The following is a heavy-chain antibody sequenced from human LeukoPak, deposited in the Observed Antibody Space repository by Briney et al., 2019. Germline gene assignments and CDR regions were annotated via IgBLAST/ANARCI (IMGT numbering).Heavy chain of an antibody. CDR3: AKDSYYYGSGSYYSAPYYFDY. Sequence: GGSLRLSCAASGSTFSSYAMSWVRQAPGKGLEWVSAISGSGGSTYYADSVKGRFTISRDNSKNTLYLQMNSLRAEDTAVYYCAKDSYYYGSGSYYSAPYYFDYWGQGTLVTVSS. V-gene: IGHV3-23*01. J-gene: IGHJ4*02. CDR1: GSTFSSYA. D-gene: IGHD3-10*01. CDR2: ISGSGGST.